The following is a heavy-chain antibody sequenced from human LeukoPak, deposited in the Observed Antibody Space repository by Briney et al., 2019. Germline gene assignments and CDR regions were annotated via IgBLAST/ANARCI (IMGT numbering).Heavy chain of an antibody. J-gene: IGHJ5*02. CDR1: GFTFSDYY. D-gene: IGHD2-2*01. CDR3: ARDDRSQRYCSSTSCPAHNWFDP. V-gene: IGHV3-11*01. CDR2: ISSSGSTI. Sequence: PGGSLRLSCAASGFTFSDYYMSWIRQAPGKGLEWVSYISSSGSTIYYADSVKGRFTISRDNAKNSLYLQMNSLRAEDTAVYYCARDDRSQRYCSSTSCPAHNWFDPWGQGTLVTVSS.